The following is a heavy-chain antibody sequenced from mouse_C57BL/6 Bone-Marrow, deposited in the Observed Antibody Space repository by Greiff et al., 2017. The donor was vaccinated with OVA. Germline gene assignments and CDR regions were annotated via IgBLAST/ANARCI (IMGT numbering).Heavy chain of an antibody. CDR1: GYTFTSYG. V-gene: IGHV1-81*01. D-gene: IGHD1-1*01. CDR2: IYPRSGNT. J-gene: IGHJ3*01. Sequence: QVQLQQSGAELSRPGASVKLSCKASGYTFTSYGISWVKQRTGQGLEWIGEIYPRSGNTYYNEKFKGKATLTADKSSSTAYMELRSLTSEDSAVYFCASADPITTGAWVAYWGQGTLVTVSA. CDR3: ASADPITTGAWVAY.